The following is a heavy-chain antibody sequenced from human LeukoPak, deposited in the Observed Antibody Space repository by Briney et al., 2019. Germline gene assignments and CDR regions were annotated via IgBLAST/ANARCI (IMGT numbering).Heavy chain of an antibody. CDR1: GFTFATFA. CDR2: ISSIGSGT. V-gene: IGHV3-64*04. Sequence: GSLRLSCSASGFTFATFAMHWVRQAPGKGLEYISTISSIGSGTDYADSVKGRFTISRDNSKNTLYLQMNTLRAGDTAIYYCANPPLRFLAESYGMDVWGPGTTVTVSS. J-gene: IGHJ6*02. CDR3: ANPPLRFLAESYGMDV. D-gene: IGHD3-3*01.